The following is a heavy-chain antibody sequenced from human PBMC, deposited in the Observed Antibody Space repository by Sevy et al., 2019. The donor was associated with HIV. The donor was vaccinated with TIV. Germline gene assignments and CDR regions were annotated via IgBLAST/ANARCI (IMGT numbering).Heavy chain of an antibody. CDR3: AGENAWGRGYS. Sequence: PSQTLSLTCTVSGGSITSLYWNWIRQPPGKGLEWIANIYYNGHINYNPSLKSRVTLSLDTSKNQFSLRLSSVTAADTAMYYCAGENAWGRGYSWGQGTLVTVSS. CDR1: GGSITSLY. D-gene: IGHD1-26*01. CDR2: IYYNGHI. V-gene: IGHV4-59*08. J-gene: IGHJ4*02.